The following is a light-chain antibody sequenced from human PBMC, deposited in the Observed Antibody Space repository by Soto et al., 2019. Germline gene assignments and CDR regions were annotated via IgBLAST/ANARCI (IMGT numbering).Light chain of an antibody. CDR2: EVT. CDR3: CSHAGANTYV. CDR1: SSDVGGYNY. V-gene: IGLV2-8*01. J-gene: IGLJ1*01. Sequence: QSALTQPPSASGSPGQSVTISCTGTSSDVGGYNYVSWYQQHPGKAPKLMIYEVTKRPSGVPDRFSGSKSGNTASLTVSGLQAEDEADYFCCSHAGANTYVFGTGTKLTVL.